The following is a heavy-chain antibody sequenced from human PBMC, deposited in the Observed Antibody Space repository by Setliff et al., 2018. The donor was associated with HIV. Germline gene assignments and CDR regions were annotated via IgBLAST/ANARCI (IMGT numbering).Heavy chain of an antibody. Sequence: SETLSLTCTVSGDSIGDYYWNWIRQPAGKGLEWIGRVYASAYSNYNPSLKSRVTMSVDTSQNQFSLKLRSVNAADTAGYYCARDWVTRSNYYGSGSPWYFDFWGRGILVTVSS. CDR2: VYASAYS. CDR1: GDSIGDYY. J-gene: IGHJ2*01. V-gene: IGHV4-4*07. D-gene: IGHD3-10*01. CDR3: ARDWVTRSNYYGSGSPWYFDF.